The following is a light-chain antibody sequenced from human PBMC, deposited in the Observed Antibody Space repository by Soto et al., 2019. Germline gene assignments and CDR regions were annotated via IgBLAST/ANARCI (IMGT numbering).Light chain of an antibody. Sequence: EIVLTQSPGTLSLCPGERATLSCRASQSVSSSFIAWYQQRPGQAPRLLIFGASYRATGIPDRFSGTGSGTDFTLTISKLEPEDFAVYYCQHYGNSPPEYTFGPGTKVD. CDR1: QSVSSSF. CDR3: QHYGNSPPEYT. J-gene: IGKJ3*01. CDR2: GAS. V-gene: IGKV3-20*01.